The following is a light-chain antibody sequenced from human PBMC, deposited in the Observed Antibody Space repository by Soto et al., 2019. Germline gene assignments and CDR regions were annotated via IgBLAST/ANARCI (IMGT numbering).Light chain of an antibody. J-gene: IGKJ1*01. CDR1: QSVGSN. Sequence: EIVMTQSPATLSVSPGERATLSCRARQSVGSNLAWYQQKPGQAPRLLIYGASTRAAGIPARFSGSGSGTEFTLNISSLQSEDSAVYFCQQYNTRWTFGPGTKVEIK. V-gene: IGKV3-15*01. CDR2: GAS. CDR3: QQYNTRWT.